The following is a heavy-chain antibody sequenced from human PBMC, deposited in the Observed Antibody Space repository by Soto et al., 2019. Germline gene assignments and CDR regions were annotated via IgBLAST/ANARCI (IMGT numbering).Heavy chain of an antibody. CDR2: INPYNGNT. Sequence: QVQLVQSGAEVKKPGASVKVSCKASGYTFTIYGISWVRQAPGQGLEWMGWINPYNGNTNYAQKLQGRVTMTTDTSTNTAYMELRRLRSDDTAVYYCARDWFVIDYWGQGTLVTVSS. D-gene: IGHD2-21*01. CDR3: ARDWFVIDY. V-gene: IGHV1-18*01. J-gene: IGHJ4*02. CDR1: GYTFTIYG.